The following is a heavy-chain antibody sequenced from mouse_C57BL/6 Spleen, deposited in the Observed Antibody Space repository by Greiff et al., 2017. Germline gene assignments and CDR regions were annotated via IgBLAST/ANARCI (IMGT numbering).Heavy chain of an antibody. Sequence: VQLQQSGAELVKPGASVKLSCKASGYTFTEYTIHWVKQRSGQGLEWIGWFYPGSGSIKYNEKFKDTATLTADKSYSTVYMELSRLTSEDSAVYFCARHEGMYYYGSSDSPCAYGGQGTLVTVSA. J-gene: IGHJ3*01. D-gene: IGHD1-1*01. CDR1: GYTFTEYT. CDR3: ARHEGMYYYGSSDSPCAY. V-gene: IGHV1-62-2*01. CDR2: FYPGSGSI.